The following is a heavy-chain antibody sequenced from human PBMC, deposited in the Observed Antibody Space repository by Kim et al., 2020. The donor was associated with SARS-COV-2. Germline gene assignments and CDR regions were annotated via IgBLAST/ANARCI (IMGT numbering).Heavy chain of an antibody. D-gene: IGHD3-9*01. CDR1: GFTFSSYG. CDR3: ARDAGVRYFDWLSAYFDY. V-gene: IGHV3-33*01. J-gene: IGHJ4*02. CDR2: IWYDGSNK. Sequence: GGSLRLSCAASGFTFSSYGMHWVRQAPGKGLEWVAVIWYDGSNKYYADSVKGRFTISRDNSKNTLYLLMNSLRAEDTAVYYCARDAGVRYFDWLSAYFDYWGQGTLVTVSS.